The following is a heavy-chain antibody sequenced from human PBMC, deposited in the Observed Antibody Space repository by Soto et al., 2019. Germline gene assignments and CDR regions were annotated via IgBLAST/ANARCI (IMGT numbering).Heavy chain of an antibody. D-gene: IGHD6-19*01. CDR3: ARDHSIYASGWYFDY. CDR2: ISGYDDNT. CDR1: GYSVTTFG. V-gene: IGHV1-18*01. J-gene: IGHJ4*02. Sequence: GASVKVSCKASGYSVTTFGITWVRQAPGQGLEWMGWISGYDDNTRYAQRSQGRATMTTDTSTSTAYMELTSLRSGDTAVYYCARDHSIYASGWYFDYWGQGTLVTVSS.